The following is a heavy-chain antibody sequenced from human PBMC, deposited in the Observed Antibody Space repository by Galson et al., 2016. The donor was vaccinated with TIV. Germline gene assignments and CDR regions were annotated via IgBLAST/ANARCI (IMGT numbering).Heavy chain of an antibody. CDR3: ATVAWFPGLSLDS. CDR1: GYTLSEIA. V-gene: IGHV1-24*01. J-gene: IGHJ4*02. CDR2: FDPEAGRT. Sequence: SVKVSCKVSGYTLSEIAMHWVRQAPGEGLEWVGGFDPEAGRTSYAQKFHGRVTVTEGTATDTAYMELNNLRSDDTAVYYCATVAWFPGLSLDSWGKGTLVIVSS. D-gene: IGHD3-22*01.